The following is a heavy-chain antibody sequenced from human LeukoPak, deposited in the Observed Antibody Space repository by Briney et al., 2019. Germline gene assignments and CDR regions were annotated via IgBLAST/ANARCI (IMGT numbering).Heavy chain of an antibody. J-gene: IGHJ4*02. Sequence: PGGSPRLSCVGSEFTFSSYGMHWVRQAPGKGLEWVTFIRYDGSSKYYADSVKGRFTISRDNSKNTLFLQMDSLRVEDTAVYYCAKDQPYKWRDRETLTCYYDHWGQGTLVTVSS. D-gene: IGHD3-9*01. V-gene: IGHV3-30*02. CDR3: AKDQPYKWRDRETLTCYYDH. CDR2: IRYDGSSK. CDR1: EFTFSSYG.